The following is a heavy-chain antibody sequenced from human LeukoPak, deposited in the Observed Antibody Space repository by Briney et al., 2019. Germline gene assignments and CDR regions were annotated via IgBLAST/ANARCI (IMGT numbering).Heavy chain of an antibody. J-gene: IGHJ4*02. CDR3: AYSGSYGHLGY. V-gene: IGHV4-39*01. CDR1: GGSISSNAYY. D-gene: IGHD1-26*01. CDR2: IYSSVST. Sequence: SETLSLTCTVSGGSISSNAYYWAWIRQPPGKGLEWIGSIYSSVSTYYNLSLKSRVTISVDTSKNQFSLRLSSVTAADTALYYCAYSGSYGHLGYWGQGIPVTVAS.